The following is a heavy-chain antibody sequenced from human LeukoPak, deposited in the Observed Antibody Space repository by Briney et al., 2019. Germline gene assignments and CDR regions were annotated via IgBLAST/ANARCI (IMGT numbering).Heavy chain of an antibody. J-gene: IGHJ3*02. CDR2: ISSSSSYI. V-gene: IGHV3-21*01. Sequence: PGGSLRLSCAASGFTFSSYSMNWVRQAPGKGLEWVSSISSSSSYIYYADSVKGRFTISRDNSKNTLYLQMNSLRAEDTAVYYCARDRGWFGEHDAFDIWGQGTMVTVSS. CDR3: ARDRGWFGEHDAFDI. D-gene: IGHD3-10*01. CDR1: GFTFSSYS.